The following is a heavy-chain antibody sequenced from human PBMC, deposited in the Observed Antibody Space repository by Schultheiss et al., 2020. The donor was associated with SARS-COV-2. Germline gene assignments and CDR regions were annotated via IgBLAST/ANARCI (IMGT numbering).Heavy chain of an antibody. CDR3: ARLSAYGMDV. CDR1: GGSVSSGSYY. Sequence: SQTLSLTCTVSGGSVSSGSYYWSWIRQHPGKGLEWIGYIYYSGSTYYNPSLKSLVTISVDTSKNQFSLKLSSVTAADTAVYYCARLSAYGMDVWGQGTTVTVSS. V-gene: IGHV4-31*01. CDR2: IYYSGST. D-gene: IGHD3-3*01. J-gene: IGHJ6*02.